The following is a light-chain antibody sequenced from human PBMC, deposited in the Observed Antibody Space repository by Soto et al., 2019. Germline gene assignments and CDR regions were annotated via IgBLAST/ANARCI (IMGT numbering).Light chain of an antibody. Sequence: QLVLTQSPSASASLGASVKLTCTLSSGHSSYAIAWHQQQPEKGPRYLMKLNSDGSHSKGDGIPDRFSGSTSGAERYLTISSIQSEDEADYYCQTWGTGNVVLCGGTKLTVL. CDR1: SGHSSYA. V-gene: IGLV4-69*01. CDR2: LNSDGSH. CDR3: QTWGTGNVV. J-gene: IGLJ2*01.